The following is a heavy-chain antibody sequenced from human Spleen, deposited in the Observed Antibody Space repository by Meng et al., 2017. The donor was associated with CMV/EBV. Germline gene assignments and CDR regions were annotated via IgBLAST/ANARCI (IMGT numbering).Heavy chain of an antibody. J-gene: IGHJ4*02. CDR1: GYTFSNHG. CDR3: ARQRDGSGSYDV. CDR2: ISAYNGNT. D-gene: IGHD3-10*01. Sequence: CNPYGYTFSNHGISWVRQAPGQGLEWMGWISAYNGNTKYAQRIQDRLTVTTDTSTSTGYMELRSLRSDDTAVYYCARQRDGSGSYDVWGQGTLVTVSS. V-gene: IGHV1-18*01.